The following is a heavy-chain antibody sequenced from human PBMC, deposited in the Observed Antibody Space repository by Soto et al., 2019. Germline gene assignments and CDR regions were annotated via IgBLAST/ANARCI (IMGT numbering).Heavy chain of an antibody. J-gene: IGHJ6*02. V-gene: IGHV4-30-4*01. CDR2: IYYSGST. Sequence: QVQLQESGPGLVKPSQTLSLTCTVSGGSISSGDYYWSWIRQPPGKGLEWIGYIYYSGSTYYNPSVKSRVTISVDTSKNQFSLKLSAVTAAAAAVYYWARDIVATIDYYYYYGMDVWGQGTTVTVSS. D-gene: IGHD5-12*01. CDR3: ARDIVATIDYYYYYGMDV. CDR1: GGSISSGDYY.